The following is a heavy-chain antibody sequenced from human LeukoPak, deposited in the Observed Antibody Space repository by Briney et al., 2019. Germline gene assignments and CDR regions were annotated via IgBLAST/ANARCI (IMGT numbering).Heavy chain of an antibody. Sequence: SETLSLTCAVYGGSFSGYYWSWIRQPPGKGLEWIGEINHSGSTNYNPSLKSRVTISVDTSKNQFSLKLSFVTAADTAVYYCGNSRYGDYFDYWGQGTLVTVSS. CDR1: GGSFSGYY. V-gene: IGHV4-34*01. CDR3: GNSRYGDYFDY. CDR2: INHSGST. D-gene: IGHD4-17*01. J-gene: IGHJ4*02.